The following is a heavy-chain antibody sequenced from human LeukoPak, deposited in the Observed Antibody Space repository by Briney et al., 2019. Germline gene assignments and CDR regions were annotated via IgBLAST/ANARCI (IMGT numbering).Heavy chain of an antibody. CDR1: GYTFNNYG. CDR2: VTSYNGDT. V-gene: IGHV1-18*01. D-gene: IGHD6-19*01. Sequence: ASVRVSCKASGYTFNNYGISWVRQAPGQGLEWMGWVTSYNGDTNYQQKFQGRVTMSTDTSTSTAYMELRSLRSDDTAVYYCARAERQWLDAKWFDRWGQGTLVTVSS. J-gene: IGHJ5*02. CDR3: ARAERQWLDAKWFDR.